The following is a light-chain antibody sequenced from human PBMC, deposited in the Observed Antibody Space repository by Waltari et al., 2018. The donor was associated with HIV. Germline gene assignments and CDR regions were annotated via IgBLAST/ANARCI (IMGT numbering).Light chain of an antibody. J-gene: IGLJ2*01. CDR2: GKN. Sequence: SSELTQDPAVSVALGQTVKIACLGDSPRTYSASWYRLQPGQAPQLLVYGKNSRPSGIPDRFSASSSGNRAFLTITGARAEDEADYYCACWDRSGDYILFGGGTSLTGL. CDR3: ACWDRSGDYIL. CDR1: SPRTYS. V-gene: IGLV3-19*01.